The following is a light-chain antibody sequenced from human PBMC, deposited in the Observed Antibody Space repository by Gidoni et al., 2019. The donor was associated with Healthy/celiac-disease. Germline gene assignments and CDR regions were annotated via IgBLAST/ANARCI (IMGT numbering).Light chain of an antibody. Sequence: EIVLTQSPGTLSLSPGERATLSCRASQRVSSSYLAWYQQKPGQAPRLLIYGASSRATGIPDRFSGSGSGTDFTLTISRLEPEDFAVYYCQQYGSSPNTFGQXTKLEIK. CDR1: QRVSSSY. J-gene: IGKJ2*01. V-gene: IGKV3-20*01. CDR3: QQYGSSPNT. CDR2: GAS.